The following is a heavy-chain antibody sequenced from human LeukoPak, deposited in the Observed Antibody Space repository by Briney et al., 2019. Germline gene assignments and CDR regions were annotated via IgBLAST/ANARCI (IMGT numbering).Heavy chain of an antibody. Sequence: PGGSLRLSCVASGFTFTTYSMNWVRQAPGKGLEWVSYISSSGSTTYYDYADSVKGRFTISRDNAKNSLYLQMNSLRAEDTAVYYCARVGYTGNAKDYWGQGTLVTVSS. CDR2: ISSSGSTT. J-gene: IGHJ4*02. D-gene: IGHD4-23*01. CDR3: ARVGYTGNAKDY. V-gene: IGHV3-48*01. CDR1: GFTFTTYS.